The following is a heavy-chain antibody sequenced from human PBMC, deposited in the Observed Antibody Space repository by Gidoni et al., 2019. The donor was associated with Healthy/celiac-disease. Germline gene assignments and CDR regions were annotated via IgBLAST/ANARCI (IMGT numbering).Heavy chain of an antibody. J-gene: IGHJ5*02. CDR2: IYYSGST. CDR1: GGSISSYY. V-gene: IGHV4-59*01. CDR3: ARGEHLGWFDP. Sequence: QVQLQESGPRLVKPSETLSLTCTVSGGSISSYYWSWIRQPPGKGLEWIGYIYYSGSTNYSSSLKSRVTISVDTSKNQFSLKLTSVTAADTAVYYCARGEHLGWFDPWGQGTLVTVSS.